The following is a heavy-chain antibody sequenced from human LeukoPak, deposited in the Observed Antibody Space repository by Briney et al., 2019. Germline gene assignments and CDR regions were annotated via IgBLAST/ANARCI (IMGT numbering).Heavy chain of an antibody. Sequence: ASVKVSCKASGYTFTGYYMHWVRQAPGQGLEWMGWINPNSGGTNYAQKFQGRVTMTRDTSISTAYMELSRLRSDDTAVYYCARASTGNNWFDPLGPGNPGHRLL. CDR3: ARASTGNNWFDP. D-gene: IGHD2-2*01. CDR1: GYTFTGYY. J-gene: IGHJ5*02. CDR2: INPNSGGT. V-gene: IGHV1-2*02.